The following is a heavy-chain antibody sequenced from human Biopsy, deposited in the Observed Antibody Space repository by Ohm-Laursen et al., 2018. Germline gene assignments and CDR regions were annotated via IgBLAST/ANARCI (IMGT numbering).Heavy chain of an antibody. CDR2: INQSGPT. Sequence: SDTLSLTCAVSGQTFSDYQWSWIRQPPGEGLEWIGQINQSGPTNYNPSLKSRVSISADASKYQFSLRLTSVTAADTAVCLYGNEVHGRDYWGLGAQVTVSS. CDR3: GNEVHGRDY. J-gene: IGHJ4*02. V-gene: IGHV4-34*08. CDR1: GQTFSDYQ. D-gene: IGHD3-16*01.